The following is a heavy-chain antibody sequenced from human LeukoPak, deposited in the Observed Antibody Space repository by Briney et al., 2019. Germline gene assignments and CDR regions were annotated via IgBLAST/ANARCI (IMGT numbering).Heavy chain of an antibody. CDR3: SKWGDYDVLTGYYDSDF. CDR2: IFGSGGST. Sequence: GGSLRLSCAASGFTFSNYAMSWVRQAPGKGLEWVSAIFGSGGSTYYADSVKGRFTISRENSKNTLFLQMNSLRVEDTALYYCSKWGDYDVLTGYYDSDFWGQGTLVTVSS. CDR1: GFTFSNYA. D-gene: IGHD3-9*01. J-gene: IGHJ4*02. V-gene: IGHV3-23*01.